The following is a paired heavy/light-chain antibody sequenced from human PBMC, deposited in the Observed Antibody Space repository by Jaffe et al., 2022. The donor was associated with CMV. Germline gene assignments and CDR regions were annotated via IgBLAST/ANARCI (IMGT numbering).Heavy chain of an antibody. CDR1: GGTFSSYA. V-gene: IGHV1-69*01. J-gene: IGHJ5*02. CDR2: IIPIFGTA. CDR3: ARDLPVDYYDSSGYYAWFDP. D-gene: IGHD3-22*01. Sequence: QVQLVQSGAEVKKPGSSVKVSCKASGGTFSSYAISWVRQAPGQGLEWMGGIIPIFGTANYAQKFQGRVTITADESTSTAYMELSSLRSEDTAVYYCARDLPVDYYDSSGYYAWFDPWGQGTLVTVSS.
Light chain of an antibody. Sequence: EIVMTQSPATLSVSPGERATLSCRASQSVSSNLAWYQQKPGQAPRLLIYGASTRATGIPARFSGSGSGTEFTLTISSLQSEDFAVYYCQQYNNWPPATFGQGTKVEIK. CDR3: QQYNNWPPAT. J-gene: IGKJ1*01. V-gene: IGKV3-15*01. CDR2: GAS. CDR1: QSVSSN.